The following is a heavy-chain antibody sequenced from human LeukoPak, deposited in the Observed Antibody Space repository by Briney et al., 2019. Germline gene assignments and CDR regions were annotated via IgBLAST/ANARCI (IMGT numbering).Heavy chain of an antibody. V-gene: IGHV3-23*01. J-gene: IGHJ3*02. CDR3: AKDGGRTVVTPDAFDI. CDR2: ISGSGISGCGGRT. D-gene: IGHD4-23*01. CDR1: GFTFSSYV. Sequence: GGSLRLSCAASGFTFSSYVMSWVRQAPGKGLEWVSGISGSGISGCGGRTYYGDSVKGRFTISRDNSKSTLYLQMNSLRAEDTAVYFCAKDGGRTVVTPDAFDIWGQGTMVTVSS.